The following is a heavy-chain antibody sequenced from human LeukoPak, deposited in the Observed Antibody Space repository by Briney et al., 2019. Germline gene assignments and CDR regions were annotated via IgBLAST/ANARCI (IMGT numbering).Heavy chain of an antibody. Sequence: ASVKVSCKAPGYTFTGYYMHWVRQAPGQGLEWMGWINPNSGGTNYAQKFQGRVTMTRDTSISTAYMELSRLRSDDTAVYYCARYYYDSSGYYNGWFDPWGQGTLVTVSS. V-gene: IGHV1-2*02. D-gene: IGHD3-22*01. J-gene: IGHJ5*02. CDR2: INPNSGGT. CDR1: GYTFTGYY. CDR3: ARYYYDSSGYYNGWFDP.